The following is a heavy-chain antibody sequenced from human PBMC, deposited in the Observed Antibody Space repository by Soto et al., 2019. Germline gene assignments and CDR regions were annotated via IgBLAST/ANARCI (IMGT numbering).Heavy chain of an antibody. D-gene: IGHD3-22*01. CDR3: ARRRAGSGYYFDH. V-gene: IGHV3-30-3*01. CDR1: GFTFSTYA. CDR2: VSVDGSLE. J-gene: IGHJ4*02. Sequence: QVQLVESGGGVVQPGGSLRLSCVASGFTFSTYAIHWVRQAPGKGLEWVALVSVDGSLEYYADSVKGRSTVSRDNSKSTLYFQMNSLRPEETAFYYCARRRAGSGYYFDHWGQGTLVTVSS.